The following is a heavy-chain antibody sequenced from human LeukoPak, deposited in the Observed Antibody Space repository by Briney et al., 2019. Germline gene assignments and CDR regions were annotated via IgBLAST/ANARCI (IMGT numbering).Heavy chain of an antibody. V-gene: IGHV4-4*07. Sequence: KPSETLSLTSTVSGDSIGTYFWNWIRQSAGEGLEWIGHVYDGGRTNYNPSLKGRVTISVDTSRNLFSLRLSSVTAADTAVYYCARDYIVETGVVGFDKWGQGTMVTVSS. CDR2: VYDGGRT. CDR1: GDSIGTYF. CDR3: ARDYIVETGVVGFDK. D-gene: IGHD2-8*02. J-gene: IGHJ3*02.